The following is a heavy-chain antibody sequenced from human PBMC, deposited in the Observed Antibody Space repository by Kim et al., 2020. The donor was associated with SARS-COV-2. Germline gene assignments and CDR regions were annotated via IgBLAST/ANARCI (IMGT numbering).Heavy chain of an antibody. V-gene: IGHV4-31*03. Sequence: SETLSLTCTVSGGSISSGGYYWSWIRQHPGKGLVWIGYIYYSGSTYYNPFLKSRVTRSVDTSKNQFSRKLSSVTAADTSVYYCAGDPLKNPVPLGDYYYYSIDVWGQGTTVTVS. CDR2: IYYSGST. J-gene: IGHJ6*02. D-gene: IGHD3-10*02. CDR3: AGDPLKNPVPLGDYYYYSIDV. CDR1: GGSISSGGYY.